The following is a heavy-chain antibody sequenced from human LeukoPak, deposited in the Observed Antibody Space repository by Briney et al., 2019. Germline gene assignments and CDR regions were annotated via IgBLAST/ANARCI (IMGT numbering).Heavy chain of an antibody. Sequence: ASVKVSCKASGYTFNHYAMHWVRQAPGQRPEWMGWINTANGNTEYSEKFQGRVSFTRDRSASTVYMELSSLTSEDTAVYYCATGSYTGWYAYWGQGSLVTVSS. D-gene: IGHD6-19*01. V-gene: IGHV1-3*04. J-gene: IGHJ4*02. CDR1: GYTFNHYA. CDR3: ATGSYTGWYAY. CDR2: INTANGNT.